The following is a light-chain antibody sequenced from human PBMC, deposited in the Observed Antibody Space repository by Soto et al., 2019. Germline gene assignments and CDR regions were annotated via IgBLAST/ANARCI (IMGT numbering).Light chain of an antibody. CDR3: SSYAGSNTHVV. CDR1: SSDVGGYNY. CDR2: EVN. Sequence: QSALTQPHSASGSPGQSVTISCTGTSSDVGGYNYVSWFQQHPGKAPKLIIHEVNQRPSGVPDRFSGSKSGNTASLTVSGLQAEDEADYYCSSYAGSNTHVVFGGGTKLTVL. V-gene: IGLV2-8*01. J-gene: IGLJ2*01.